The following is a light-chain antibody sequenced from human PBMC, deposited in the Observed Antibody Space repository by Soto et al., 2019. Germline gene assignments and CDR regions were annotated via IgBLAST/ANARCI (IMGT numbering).Light chain of an antibody. CDR1: SSDVGDYNY. CDR3: AAWDDSLNGRWV. J-gene: IGLJ3*02. V-gene: IGLV2-8*01. CDR2: EVS. Sequence: QSVLTQPPSASGSPGQSVTISCTGTSSDVGDYNYVSWYQQYPGKAPKLMIYEVSKRPSGVPDRFSGSKSGTSASLAISGLQSEDEADYYCAAWDDSLNGRWVFGGGTKLTVL.